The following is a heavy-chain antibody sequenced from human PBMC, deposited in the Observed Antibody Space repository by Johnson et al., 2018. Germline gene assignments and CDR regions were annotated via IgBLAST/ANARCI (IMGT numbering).Heavy chain of an antibody. CDR2: ISYDGSNK. J-gene: IGHJ6*03. Sequence: QVQLVQSGGGVVQPGRSLRLSCAASGFTFSSYAMHWVRQAPGKGLEWVAVISYDGSNKYYADSVKGRFTIPRDHSKNTLYLQMNSLRAEDTAVYYCARDSAADPSYMDVWGKGTTVTVSS. CDR1: GFTFSSYA. CDR3: ARDSAADPSYMDV. V-gene: IGHV3-30-3*01.